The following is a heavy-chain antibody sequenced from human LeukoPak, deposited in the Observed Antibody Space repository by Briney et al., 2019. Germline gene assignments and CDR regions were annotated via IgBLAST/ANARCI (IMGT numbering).Heavy chain of an antibody. CDR1: GGTFSSYA. D-gene: IGHD1-7*01. Sequence: SVKVSCKASGGTFSSYAISWVRQAPGQGLEWMGGIIPIFDTANYAQKFQGRVTITADESTSTAYMELSSLRSEDTAVYYCARSVTGTPRSFDYWGQGTLVTVSS. CDR3: ARSVTGTPRSFDY. V-gene: IGHV1-69*13. J-gene: IGHJ4*02. CDR2: IIPIFDTA.